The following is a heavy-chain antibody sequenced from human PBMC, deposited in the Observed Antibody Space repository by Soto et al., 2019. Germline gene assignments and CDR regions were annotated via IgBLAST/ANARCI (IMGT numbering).Heavy chain of an antibody. Sequence: LSLTCAVYVGSFSGYYWSWIRQPPGQGLEWIGEINHSGSTNYNPSLKSRVTISVDTSKNQFSLKLSSVTAADTAAYYCARGRYYGSGSYLHYYYYYGMDVWGQGTTVTVSS. CDR2: INHSGST. V-gene: IGHV4-34*01. D-gene: IGHD3-10*01. CDR1: VGSFSGYY. J-gene: IGHJ6*02. CDR3: ARGRYYGSGSYLHYYYYYGMDV.